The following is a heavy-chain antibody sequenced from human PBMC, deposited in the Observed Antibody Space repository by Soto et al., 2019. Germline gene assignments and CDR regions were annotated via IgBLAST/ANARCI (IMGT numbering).Heavy chain of an antibody. CDR2: IYYSGST. V-gene: IGHV4-31*03. D-gene: IGHD2-21*01. CDR1: GGSIRSGGYY. CDR3: ARGSHIGWFDP. J-gene: IGHJ5*02. Sequence: SETLSLTCTVSGGSIRSGGYYWSWIRQHPGKGLEWIGYIYYSGSTYYNPSLKSRVTISVDTSKNQFSLKLSSVTAADTAVYYCARGSHIGWFDPWGQGTLVTVSS.